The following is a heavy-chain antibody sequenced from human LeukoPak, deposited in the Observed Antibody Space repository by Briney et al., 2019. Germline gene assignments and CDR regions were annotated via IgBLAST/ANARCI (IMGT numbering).Heavy chain of an antibody. V-gene: IGHV4-61*08. D-gene: IGHD1-26*01. J-gene: IGHJ4*02. CDR3: AGRRSGSFHFDY. Sequence: PSQTLSLTCAVSGGSISSGGYSWSWIRQPPGKGLEWIGHIYYTGSTKYNPSLKSRVTISIDTSKNQFSLKLNSVTAADTAVYYCAGRRSGSFHFDYWGQGTLVTVSS. CDR2: IYYTGST. CDR1: GGSISSGGYS.